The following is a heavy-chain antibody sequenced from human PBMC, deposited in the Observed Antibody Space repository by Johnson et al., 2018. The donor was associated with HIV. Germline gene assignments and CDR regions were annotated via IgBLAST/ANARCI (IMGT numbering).Heavy chain of an antibody. CDR2: INGDGSRL. Sequence: VQLVESGGGLVKPGGSLRLSCGASGFTFSDHWMQWVRQAPGKGLVWVSRINGDGSRLTYADSVKGRFTIARDNAKNTLYLELKSLRSEDTAVYYCARTSCNGARCLGYDPFD. CDR1: GFTFSDHW. CDR3: ARTSCNGARCLGYDPFD. V-gene: IGHV3-74*02. J-gene: IGHJ3*01. D-gene: IGHD2-8*01.